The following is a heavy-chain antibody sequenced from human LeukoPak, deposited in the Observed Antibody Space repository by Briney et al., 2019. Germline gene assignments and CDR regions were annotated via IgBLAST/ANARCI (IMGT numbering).Heavy chain of an antibody. V-gene: IGHV3-66*01. Sequence: GGSLRLSCAASGFIVSRNYMSWVHQAPGKGLEWVSVIHSGGSTYYTDSVKGRFIISRDGSKNTLYLQMNSLRSEDTAVYYCASDPGGNQNGFDIWGQGTMVTVSS. CDR3: ASDPGGNQNGFDI. CDR1: GFIVSRNY. J-gene: IGHJ3*02. D-gene: IGHD3-16*01. CDR2: IHSGGST.